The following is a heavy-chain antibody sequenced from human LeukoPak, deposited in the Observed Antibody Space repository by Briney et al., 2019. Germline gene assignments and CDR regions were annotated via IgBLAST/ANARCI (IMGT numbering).Heavy chain of an antibody. CDR3: AKGVYDYGDYGRYFDY. Sequence: PGGSLRLSCAASGFTFDDYAMHWVRQAPGKGLEWGSGISWNSGSIGYADSVKGRFTISRDNAKNCLYLQMNSLRAEDTAVYYCAKGVYDYGDYGRYFDYWGQGTLVTVSS. J-gene: IGHJ4*02. CDR2: ISWNSGSI. D-gene: IGHD4-17*01. V-gene: IGHV3-9*01. CDR1: GFTFDDYA.